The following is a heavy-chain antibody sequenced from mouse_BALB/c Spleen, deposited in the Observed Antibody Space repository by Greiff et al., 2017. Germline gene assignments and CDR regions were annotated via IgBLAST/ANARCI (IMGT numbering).Heavy chain of an antibody. CDR2: IDPENGNT. J-gene: IGHJ3*01. Sequence: VQLQQSGAELVRPGALVKLSCKASGFNIKDYYMHWVKQRPEQGLEWIGWIDPENGNTIYDPKFQGKASITADTSSNTAYLQLSSLTSEDTAVYYCASSSSGNWFAYWGQGTLVTVSA. CDR3: ASSSSGNWFAY. D-gene: IGHD1-1*01. CDR1: GFNIKDYY. V-gene: IGHV14-1*02.